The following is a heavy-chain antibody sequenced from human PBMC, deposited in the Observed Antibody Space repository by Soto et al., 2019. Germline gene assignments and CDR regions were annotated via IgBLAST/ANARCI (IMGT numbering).Heavy chain of an antibody. J-gene: IGHJ4*02. V-gene: IGHV1-18*01. CDR3: SATTSIASGLRD. D-gene: IGHD6-6*01. CDR1: GFTFTNYG. CDR2: SSALNGFT. Sequence: QLQLVQSGSEVKKPGASVKVSCKTSGFTFTNYGFTWVRQAPGKGLEWMGWSSALNGFTNYAQDFQGRVTLTTDSSTTTDSVELRGLRSDDTACYYWSATTSIASGLRDWGQGTLASVAS.